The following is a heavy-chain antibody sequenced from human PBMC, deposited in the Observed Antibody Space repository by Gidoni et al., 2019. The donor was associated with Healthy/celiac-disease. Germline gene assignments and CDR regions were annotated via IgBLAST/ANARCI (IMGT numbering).Heavy chain of an antibody. J-gene: IGHJ4*02. CDR1: GFTFDDYA. D-gene: IGHD5-12*01. CDR2: ISGDGGST. Sequence: EVQLVESGGGVVQPGGSLRLSCAASGFTFDDYAMHWVRQAPGKGLEWVSLISGDGGSTYYADSVKGRFTISRDNSKNSLYLQMNSLRTEDTALYYCAKDAPGDGYNRIDYWGQGTLVTVSS. V-gene: IGHV3-43*02. CDR3: AKDAPGDGYNRIDY.